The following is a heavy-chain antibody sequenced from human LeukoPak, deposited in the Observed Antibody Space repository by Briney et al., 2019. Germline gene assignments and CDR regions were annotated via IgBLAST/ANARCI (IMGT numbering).Heavy chain of an antibody. CDR2: INPNSGGT. CDR1: GYTFTGYY. CDR3: AARYSSSWYSFDY. Sequence: ASVKVSCKASGYTFTGYYMHWVRQAPGQGLEWMGWINPNSGGTNYAQKFQGRVTMTRDTSISTAYTELSRLRSDDTAVYYCAARYSSSWYSFDYWGQGTLVTVSS. D-gene: IGHD6-13*01. J-gene: IGHJ4*02. V-gene: IGHV1-2*02.